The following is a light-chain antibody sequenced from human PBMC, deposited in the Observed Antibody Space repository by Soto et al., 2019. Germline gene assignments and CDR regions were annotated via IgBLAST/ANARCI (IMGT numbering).Light chain of an antibody. CDR1: ISDIGGYNF. CDR3: ASYTRNTTLV. J-gene: IGLJ1*01. Sequence: QSVLTQPASVSGSPGQSITIYCTGTISDIGGYNFISWYQHHPGKAPKLVIYDVNNRPSGISYRFSGSKSGNTASLTISGLQAEDEADYYCASYTRNTTLVFGSGTKVTVL. V-gene: IGLV2-14*01. CDR2: DVN.